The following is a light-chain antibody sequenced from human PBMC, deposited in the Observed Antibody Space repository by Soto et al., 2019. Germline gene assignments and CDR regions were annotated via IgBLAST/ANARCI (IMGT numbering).Light chain of an antibody. J-gene: IGLJ2*01. V-gene: IGLV2-14*01. CDR3: SSYTSSSTVV. Sequence: QSVLTLPASVSGSPGQSITISCTGTSSDVGGYKYDSWYQQHPGKVPKLMIYEVSNRPSGVSNRFSGSKSGDTASLTISGLQPEDEADYYCSSYTSSSTVVFGAGTMLTVL. CDR1: SSDVGGYKY. CDR2: EVS.